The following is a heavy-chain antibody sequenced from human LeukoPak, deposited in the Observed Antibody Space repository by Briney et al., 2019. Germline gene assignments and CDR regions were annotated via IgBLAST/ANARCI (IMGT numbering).Heavy chain of an antibody. Sequence: ASGKVSCKASGYTFTDSYMHWMRQAPGQGLEWMGWINPNSDTNYAQKFQGRVTMTRDTSISTADMELNSLTSDDTGVYYCARDRGGNSFDFWGQGTLVTVSS. D-gene: IGHD4-23*01. CDR2: INPNSDT. CDR1: GYTFTDSY. V-gene: IGHV1-2*02. J-gene: IGHJ4*02. CDR3: ARDRGGNSFDF.